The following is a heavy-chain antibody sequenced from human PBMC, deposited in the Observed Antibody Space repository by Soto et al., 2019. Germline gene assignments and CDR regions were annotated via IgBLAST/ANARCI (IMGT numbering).Heavy chain of an antibody. J-gene: IGHJ6*02. CDR3: ARAVGGYSYGYYYYYGMDV. CDR1: GFTFSSYW. CDR2: IKQDESEK. D-gene: IGHD5-18*01. V-gene: IGHV3-7*01. Sequence: EVQLVESGGGLVQPWGSLRLSCAASGFTFSSYWMSWVRQAPGKGLEWVANIKQDESEKSYVDSVKGRFTISRDNAKNSLYLQMNSLRPEDTAVYYCARAVGGYSYGYYYYYGMDVWGQGTTVTVSS.